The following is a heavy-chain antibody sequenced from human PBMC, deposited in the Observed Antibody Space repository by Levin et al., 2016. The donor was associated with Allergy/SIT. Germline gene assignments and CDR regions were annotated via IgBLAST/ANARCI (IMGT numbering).Heavy chain of an antibody. Sequence: SETLSLTCAISGDNVSSNSVAWNWIRQSPSRGLEWLGRTYYSSKWFNDYAVFVKSRININPDTSKNQVSLQLNSVTPDDTGVYYCASATTGWNYFDLWGQGTLVTVSS. CDR3: ASATTGWNYFDL. J-gene: IGHJ4*02. CDR2: TYYSSKWFN. CDR1: GDNVSSNSVA. V-gene: IGHV6-1*01. D-gene: IGHD1-1*01.